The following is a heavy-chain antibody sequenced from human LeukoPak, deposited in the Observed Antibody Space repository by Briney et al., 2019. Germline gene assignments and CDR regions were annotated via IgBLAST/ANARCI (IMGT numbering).Heavy chain of an antibody. Sequence: SETLSLTCTVSGGSISSYYWSWLRQPPGKGLEWIGFIYYSGSTNYNPSLKSRVTISVNTSKNQFSLKLSSVSAADTAVYYCARIGGDSGYYYYFDYWGQGTLVTVSS. CDR2: IYYSGST. D-gene: IGHD3-22*01. J-gene: IGHJ4*02. CDR3: ARIGGDSGYYYYFDY. CDR1: GGSISSYY. V-gene: IGHV4-59*01.